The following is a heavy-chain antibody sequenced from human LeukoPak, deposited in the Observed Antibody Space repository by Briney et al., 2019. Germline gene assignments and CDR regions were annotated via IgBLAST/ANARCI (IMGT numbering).Heavy chain of an antibody. Sequence: GGSLRLSCAASGFTFSSYEVNWVRQAPGKGLEWVSYISSSGSTIYYADSVKGRFTISRDNAKNSLYLQMNSLRAEDTAVYYCARDCTNGVCVKQFDYWGQGTLVTVSS. CDR1: GFTFSSYE. CDR2: ISSSGSTI. CDR3: ARDCTNGVCVKQFDY. J-gene: IGHJ4*02. V-gene: IGHV3-48*03. D-gene: IGHD2-8*01.